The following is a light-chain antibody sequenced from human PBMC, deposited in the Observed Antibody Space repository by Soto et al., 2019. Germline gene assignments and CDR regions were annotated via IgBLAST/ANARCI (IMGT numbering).Light chain of an antibody. CDR1: QSISTF. V-gene: IGKV1-39*01. Sequence: DIQMTQSPLSLSASVGDRVSITCRASQSISTFLNWYQQTPGRAPKLLIYAATTLQRGVPSRFVGTGSGTDSTLTISSLQPEDFATYFCQQTFSAHPAFGHWPKVDI. J-gene: IGKJ1*01. CDR3: QQTFSAHPA. CDR2: AAT.